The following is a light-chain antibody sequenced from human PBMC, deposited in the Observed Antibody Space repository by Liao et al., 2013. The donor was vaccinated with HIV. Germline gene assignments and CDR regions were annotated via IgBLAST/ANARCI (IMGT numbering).Light chain of an antibody. CDR3: QAWDSRSGVV. Sequence: SYELTQPPSLSVAPGETARVTCGGNDIGGKSVHWYQQQPGQAPVLVITYDSERPSGIPDRFSGSNSGNTATLTISGAQALDEADYYCQAWDSRSGVVFGGGTKLTVL. V-gene: IGLV3-21*01. CDR2: YDS. CDR1: DIGGKS. J-gene: IGLJ2*01.